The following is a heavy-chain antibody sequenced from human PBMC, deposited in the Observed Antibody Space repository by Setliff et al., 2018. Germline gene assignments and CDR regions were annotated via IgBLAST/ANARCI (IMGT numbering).Heavy chain of an antibody. J-gene: IGHJ4*02. CDR2: IYYTGST. CDR3: ARESRFGYSGYDCAFDY. Sequence: SETLSLTCTVSGGSISSSTYYWGWIRQPPGKGLQWIGNIYYTGSTCSDPSLKSRVTVSVDMSKNQFFLNLDSVTAVDTALYYCARESRFGYSGYDCAFDYWGQGMLVTVSS. D-gene: IGHD5-12*01. CDR1: GGSISSSTYY. V-gene: IGHV4-39*02.